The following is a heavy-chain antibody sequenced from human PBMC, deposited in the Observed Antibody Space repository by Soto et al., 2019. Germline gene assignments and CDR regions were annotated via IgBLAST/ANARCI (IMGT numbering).Heavy chain of an antibody. Sequence: SETLSLTCTVSGASINHNDYYCSWIRQTPGKGLEWIGYVYYSGTTDYIPSLKSRLSMSRDKSQNQFTLKLNSVTAADTATYYCARMSYFYDKWYFDLWGRGTLVTVSS. CDR1: GASINHNDYY. V-gene: IGHV4-30-4*01. CDR2: VYYSGTT. D-gene: IGHD3-22*01. CDR3: ARMSYFYDKWYFDL. J-gene: IGHJ2*01.